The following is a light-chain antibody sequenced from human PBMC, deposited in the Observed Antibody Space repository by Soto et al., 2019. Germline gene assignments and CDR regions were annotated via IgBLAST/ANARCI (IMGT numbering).Light chain of an antibody. J-gene: IGLJ1*01. CDR1: SSDVGSYNY. V-gene: IGLV2-14*01. CDR2: EVR. Sequence: QSVLTQPASVSGSPGQSITISCTGTSSDVGSYNYVSWYQQHPGKAPKLMIYEVRNRPSGVSDRFSGSKSGNTASLTISGLQDEDEASYYCCSYARNRLYVFGSGTKLTVL. CDR3: CSYARNRLYV.